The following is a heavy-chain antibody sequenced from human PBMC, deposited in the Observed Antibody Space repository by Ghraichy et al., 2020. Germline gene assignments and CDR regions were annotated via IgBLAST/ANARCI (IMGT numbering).Heavy chain of an antibody. Sequence: SQTLSLTCTVSGGSISSSSYYWGWIRQPPGEGLEWIGSIYYSGSTYYNPSLKSRVTISEDTSKNQFSLKLSSVTAADTAVYYCASLINRLPRLLCHYSRRCYFDYWGQGNLVTVSS. CDR3: ASLINRLPRLLCHYSRRCYFDY. J-gene: IGHJ4*02. CDR1: GGSISSSSYY. CDR2: IYYSGST. V-gene: IGHV4-39*01. D-gene: IGHD3-3*01.